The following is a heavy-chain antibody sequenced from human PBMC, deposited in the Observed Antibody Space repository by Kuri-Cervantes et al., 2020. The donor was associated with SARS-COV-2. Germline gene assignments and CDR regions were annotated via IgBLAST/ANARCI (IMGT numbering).Heavy chain of an antibody. Sequence: GGSLRLSCAASHFTFSSYAFHWVRQAPGQGLEWVAAISYDGNNKYFADSVRGRFTFSRDNSKNTLYLEMNGLRPEDTAVYYCARDMAFDEYGDSFYYYMDVWGKGTTVTVSS. CDR2: ISYDGNNK. D-gene: IGHD4/OR15-4a*01. V-gene: IGHV3-30*04. CDR3: ARDMAFDEYGDSFYYYMDV. CDR1: HFTFSSYA. J-gene: IGHJ6*03.